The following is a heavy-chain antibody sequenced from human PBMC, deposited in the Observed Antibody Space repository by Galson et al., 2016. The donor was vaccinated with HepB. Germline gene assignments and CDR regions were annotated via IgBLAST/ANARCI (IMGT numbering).Heavy chain of an antibody. D-gene: IGHD2-2*01. Sequence: SLRLSCAASGFTFSRYAMSWVRQAPGKGLEWVAAISGRSASTYHAESVEGRFTISRDNSKNTLDLQMNSLRVEDTAVYYCAKVLLCSSASCFFGYYYGLDVWGQGTTVTVSS. CDR2: ISGRSAST. J-gene: IGHJ6*02. CDR1: GFTFSRYA. V-gene: IGHV3-23*01. CDR3: AKVLLCSSASCFFGYYYGLDV.